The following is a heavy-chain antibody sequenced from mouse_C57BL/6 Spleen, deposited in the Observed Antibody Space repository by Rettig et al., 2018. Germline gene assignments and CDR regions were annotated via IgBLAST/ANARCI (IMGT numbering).Heavy chain of an antibody. CDR3: ARRGSSYTYAMDY. J-gene: IGHJ4*01. CDR2: IWSGGST. V-gene: IGHV2-2*01. Sequence: LGVIWSGGSTDYNAAFISRLSISKDNSKSQVFFKMNSLQADDTAIYYCARRGSSYTYAMDYWGQGTSVTVSS. D-gene: IGHD1-1*01.